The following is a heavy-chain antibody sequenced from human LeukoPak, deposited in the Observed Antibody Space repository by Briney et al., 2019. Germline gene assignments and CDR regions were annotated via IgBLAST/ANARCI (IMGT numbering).Heavy chain of an antibody. CDR2: ISSSSSYI. J-gene: IGHJ6*02. Sequence: PGGSLRLSCAASGFTFSSYSMNWVRQAPGKGLEWVSSISSSSSYIYYADSVKSRFTISRDNAKNSLYLQMNSLRAEDTAVYYCARGIEKGTGYYYYYGMDVWGQGTTVTVSS. CDR1: GFTFSSYS. D-gene: IGHD1/OR15-1a*01. CDR3: ARGIEKGTGYYYYYGMDV. V-gene: IGHV3-21*01.